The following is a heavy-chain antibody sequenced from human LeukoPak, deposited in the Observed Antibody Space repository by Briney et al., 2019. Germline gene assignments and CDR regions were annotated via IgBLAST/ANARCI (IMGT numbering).Heavy chain of an antibody. CDR2: IHYSGST. Sequence: SETLSLTCTVSGSMYNYYWSWIRQPPGKGLEWIGYIHYSGSTNYNPSLKSRVTMSLDTSDNQVSLKLNSVTAADTAVYYCARHISSGGTYAHFDYWGQGTLVTVSS. D-gene: IGHD1-26*01. J-gene: IGHJ4*02. V-gene: IGHV4-59*08. CDR1: GSMYNYY. CDR3: ARHISSGGTYAHFDY.